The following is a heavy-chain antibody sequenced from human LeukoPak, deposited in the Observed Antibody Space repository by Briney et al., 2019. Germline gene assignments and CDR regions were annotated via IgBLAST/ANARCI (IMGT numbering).Heavy chain of an antibody. Sequence: SETLSLTCTVSGGSISSYYWSWIRQPPGKGLEWIGYIYYSGSTNYNPSLKSRVTISVDTSKNQFSLKLSSVTAADTAVYYCARAETVVWFDPWGQGTLVTVPA. J-gene: IGHJ5*02. CDR3: ARAETVVWFDP. V-gene: IGHV4-59*01. CDR2: IYYSGST. D-gene: IGHD4-11*01. CDR1: GGSISSYY.